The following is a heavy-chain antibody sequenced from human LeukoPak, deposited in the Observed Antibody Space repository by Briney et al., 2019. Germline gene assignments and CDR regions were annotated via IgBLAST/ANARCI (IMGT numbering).Heavy chain of an antibody. J-gene: IGHJ4*02. CDR2: IYSGGST. CDR3: ARDYSGYSGYHY. D-gene: IGHD5-12*01. Sequence: GGSLRLSCAASGFTVSSNSMSWVREAPGKGLEWVSVIYSGGSTYYAGSVKGRFTISRDNSKNTLYLQMNSLRAEDTAVYYCARDYSGYSGYHYWGQGTLVTVSS. V-gene: IGHV3-66*01. CDR1: GFTVSSNS.